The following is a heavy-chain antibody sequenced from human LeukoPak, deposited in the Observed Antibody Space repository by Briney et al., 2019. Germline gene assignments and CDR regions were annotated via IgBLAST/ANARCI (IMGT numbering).Heavy chain of an antibody. Sequence: PSETLSLTCAVSGGSISTGGYSWSWIRQPPGKGLEWIGYIYHSGSTYYNPSLKSRVTISVDRSKNQFSLKLSSVTAADTAVYYCARVLAAAGTIYYYYMDVWGKGTTVTVSS. CDR3: ARVLAAAGTIYYYYMDV. CDR1: GGSISTGGYS. D-gene: IGHD6-13*01. CDR2: IYHSGST. V-gene: IGHV4-30-2*01. J-gene: IGHJ6*03.